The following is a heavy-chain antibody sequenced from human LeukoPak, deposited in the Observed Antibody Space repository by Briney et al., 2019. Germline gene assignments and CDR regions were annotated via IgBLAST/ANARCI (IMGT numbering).Heavy chain of an antibody. V-gene: IGHV4-59*12. CDR3: ARDQIDRFDP. CDR1: GGSISSYY. Sequence: SETLSLTCTVSGGSISSYYWSWIRQPPGKGLEWIGYIYYSGSTNYNPSLKSRVTISVDTSKNQFSLKLSSVTAADTAVYYCARDQIDRFDPWGQGTLVTVSS. CDR2: IYYSGST. J-gene: IGHJ5*02. D-gene: IGHD3-22*01.